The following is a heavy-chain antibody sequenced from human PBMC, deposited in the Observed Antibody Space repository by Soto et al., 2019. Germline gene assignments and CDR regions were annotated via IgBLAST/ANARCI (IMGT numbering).Heavy chain of an antibody. CDR1: GYTFSSYD. V-gene: IGHV1-8*01. CDR2: MNPNSGNT. J-gene: IGHJ4*02. Sequence: QVQLVQSGAEVKKPGASVKVSCKASGYTFSSYDINWXXXXXXQGLEWMGWMNPNSGNTGYAQKFQGRVTMTRNTSISTAYMELSSLRXEDTAVYYCAIRRIAALDYWGQGTLVTVSS. CDR3: AIRRIAALDY. D-gene: IGHD6-6*01.